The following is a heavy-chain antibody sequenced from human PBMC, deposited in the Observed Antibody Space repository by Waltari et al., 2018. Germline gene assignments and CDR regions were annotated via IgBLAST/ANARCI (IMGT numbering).Heavy chain of an antibody. CDR2: IYSSGST. D-gene: IGHD2-21*01. CDR1: GDSISGSSY. CDR3: ARSDVVVAPARNNYYFPMEV. J-gene: IGHJ6*03. V-gene: IGHV4-61*09. Sequence: QLQLQQSGPGLVKPSQTLSLACSLSGDSISGSSYWNWVRQTAGEGREWLGDIYSSGSTKYNPSLQSRATISIVNKTQFSLKLAAVTAADTAVYYCARSDVVVAPARNNYYFPMEVWGQGTTVTVSS.